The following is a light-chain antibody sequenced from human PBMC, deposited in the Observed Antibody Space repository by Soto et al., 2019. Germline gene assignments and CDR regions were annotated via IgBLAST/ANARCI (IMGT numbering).Light chain of an antibody. J-gene: IGLJ1*01. CDR3: SSYTSSSTYV. Sequence: QSALTQPASVSGSPGQSVTISCTGTSSDVGGYNYVSWYQQHPGKAPKLMIYDVSNRPSGVSNRFSGSKSGNTASLTLSGLQAEDEADYYCSSYTSSSTYVFGTGTKVTAL. V-gene: IGLV2-14*01. CDR2: DVS. CDR1: SSDVGGYNY.